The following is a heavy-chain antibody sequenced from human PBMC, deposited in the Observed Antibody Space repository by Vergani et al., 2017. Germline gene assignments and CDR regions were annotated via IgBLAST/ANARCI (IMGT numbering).Heavy chain of an antibody. J-gene: IGHJ6*02. V-gene: IGHV4-34*01. D-gene: IGHD2-21*01. CDR1: GGSFSGYY. Sequence: QVQLQQWGAGLFKPSETLSLTCAVYGGSFSGYYWSWIRQPPGKGLEWIGEINHSGTTNYNPSLKSRVTISVDTSKNQFSLKLSSVTAADTAVYDCARAVGVIYYCYGMDVWGQGTTVTVSS. CDR3: ARAVGVIYYCYGMDV. CDR2: INHSGTT.